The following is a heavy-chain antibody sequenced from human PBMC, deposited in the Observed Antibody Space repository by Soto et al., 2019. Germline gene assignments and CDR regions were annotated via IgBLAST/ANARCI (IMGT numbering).Heavy chain of an antibody. CDR1: GFTFSSYG. D-gene: IGHD5-18*01. V-gene: IGHV3-30*18. CDR3: AKVMLTVDTAMVFSRHYYYYYGMDV. Sequence: GGSLRLSCAASGFTFSSYGMHWVRQAPGKGLEWVAVISYDGSNKYYADSVKGRFTISRDNSKNTLYLQMNSLRAEDTAVYYCAKVMLTVDTAMVFSRHYYYYYGMDVWGQGTTVTVSS. CDR2: ISYDGSNK. J-gene: IGHJ6*02.